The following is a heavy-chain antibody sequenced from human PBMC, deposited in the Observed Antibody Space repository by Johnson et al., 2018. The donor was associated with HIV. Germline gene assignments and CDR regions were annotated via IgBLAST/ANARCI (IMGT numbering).Heavy chain of an antibody. D-gene: IGHD3-10*01. CDR3: AREPRGPSSGSRIPDAFDI. CDR2: MSYDGTNK. CDR1: GFNFSNDA. V-gene: IGHV3-30*04. J-gene: IGHJ3*02. Sequence: QVQLVESGGGLVQPGRSLRLHCAASGFNFSNDAIHWVRQAPGKGLEWVAIMSYDGTNKYYADSVKGRFTISRDNSKNTLYLQMNSLRAENTAVYYCAREPRGPSSGSRIPDAFDIWGQGTMVTVSS.